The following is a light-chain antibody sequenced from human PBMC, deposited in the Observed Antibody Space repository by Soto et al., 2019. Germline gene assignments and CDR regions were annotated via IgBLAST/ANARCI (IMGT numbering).Light chain of an antibody. CDR2: GTS. CDR1: SSNIGAGYD. V-gene: IGLV1-40*01. Sequence: QSVLTQPPSVSGAPGQRVTISCIGSSSNIGAGYDVHGYQQLPGTAPKLLIYGTSNRPSGVPDRFSGSKSGTSASLAITGLQAEDEADYYCQSYDSSLSGLVFGGGTKLTVL. CDR3: QSYDSSLSGLV. J-gene: IGLJ2*01.